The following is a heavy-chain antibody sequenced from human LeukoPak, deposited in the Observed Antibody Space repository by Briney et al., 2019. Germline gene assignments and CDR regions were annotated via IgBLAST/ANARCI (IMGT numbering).Heavy chain of an antibody. V-gene: IGHV1-8*01. J-gene: IGHJ4*02. D-gene: IGHD6-13*01. CDR3: ARGRGKKQQLVRGDY. CDR1: GYTFTSYD. CDR2: MNPNSGNT. Sequence: ASVKVSCKASGYTFTSYDINWVRQATGQGLEWMGWMNPNSGNTGYAQKFQGRVTMTRNTSISTAYMELSSLRSEDTAVHYCARGRGKKQQLVRGDYWGQGTLVTVSS.